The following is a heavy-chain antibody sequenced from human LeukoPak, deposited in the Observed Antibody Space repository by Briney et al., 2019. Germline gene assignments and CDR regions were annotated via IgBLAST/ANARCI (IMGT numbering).Heavy chain of an antibody. V-gene: IGHV4-34*01. CDR2: INHSGST. CDR3: ARRRIAVAGNRRPFDY. D-gene: IGHD6-19*01. CDR1: GGSFSGYY. J-gene: IGHJ4*02. Sequence: SETLSLTCAVYGGSFSGYYWSWIRQPPGKGLEWIGEINHSGSTNYNPSLKSQVTISVDTSKNQFSLKLSSVTAADTAVYYCARRRIAVAGNRRPFDYWGQGTLVTVSS.